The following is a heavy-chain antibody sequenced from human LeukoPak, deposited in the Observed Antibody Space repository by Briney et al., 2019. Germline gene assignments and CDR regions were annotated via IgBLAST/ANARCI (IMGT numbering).Heavy chain of an antibody. CDR2: INWNGDSV. CDR1: GFTFDDFA. CDR3: ANGHPSGWWGIAY. V-gene: IGHV3-9*03. D-gene: IGHD6-19*01. J-gene: IGHJ4*02. Sequence: GGPLRLSCAASGFTFDDFAMHWVRQAPGKGLEWVSSINWNGDSVAYADSVKGRFTISRHNAKNSLYLQMTSLRAEDMALYYCANGHPSGWWGIAYWGQGTLVTVSS.